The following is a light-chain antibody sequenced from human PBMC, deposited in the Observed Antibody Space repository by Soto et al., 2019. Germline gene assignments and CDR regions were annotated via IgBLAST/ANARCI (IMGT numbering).Light chain of an antibody. CDR3: QQYHDWVT. J-gene: IGKJ4*01. CDR1: QSVSTN. V-gene: IGKV3D-15*01. CDR2: DAS. Sequence: VMTQSPGTLSVSPGETATLSCGTSQSVSTNLAWYQQKPGQPPRLLIYDASTRATGIPARFRGSGSGTEFPLNISYLRPEDFAVYFCQQYHDWVTFGGGTKVEI.